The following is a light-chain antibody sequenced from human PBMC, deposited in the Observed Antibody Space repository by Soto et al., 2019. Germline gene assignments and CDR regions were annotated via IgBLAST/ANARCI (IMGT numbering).Light chain of an antibody. CDR2: GAS. CDR3: KQYDTLPPFT. V-gene: IGKV1-33*01. CDR1: QDIRTS. Sequence: DIQMTQSPSSLSASVGARVSITCQASQDIRTSLSWFQQKPGRAPKLLIYGASNLETGVASRFRGSGSGTDFTLPISSLQPEDIATYYCKQYDTLPPFTSGPGTKVDI. J-gene: IGKJ3*01.